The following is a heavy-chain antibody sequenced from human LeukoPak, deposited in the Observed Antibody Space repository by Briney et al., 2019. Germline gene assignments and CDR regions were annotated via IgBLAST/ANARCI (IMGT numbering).Heavy chain of an antibody. CDR2: INPNSGGT. CDR3: ARCPSGYDDFDI. CDR1: GYTFTGYY. D-gene: IGHD1-26*01. V-gene: IGHV1-2*02. J-gene: IGHJ3*02. Sequence: ASMKVSCKASGYTFTGYYMHWVRQAPGQGLEWMGWINPNSGGTNYAQKFQGRVTMTRDTSISTAYMELSRLRSDDTAVCYCARCPSGYDDFDIWGQGTMVTVSS.